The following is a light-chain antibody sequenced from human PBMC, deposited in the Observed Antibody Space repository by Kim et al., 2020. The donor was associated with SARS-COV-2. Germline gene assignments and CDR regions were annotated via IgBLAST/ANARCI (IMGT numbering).Light chain of an antibody. CDR3: AAWDASLTGWI. CDR1: TNY. V-gene: IGLV1-47*01. CDR2: RND. Sequence: ELTQPPSASGSPGQRVTISCSGTTNYVYWYQHFPGAAPKLLLYRNDQRPSGVPDRFSGSKSGSSASLAISGLRSEDEADYYCAAWDASLTGWIFGGGTKLTVL. J-gene: IGLJ2*01.